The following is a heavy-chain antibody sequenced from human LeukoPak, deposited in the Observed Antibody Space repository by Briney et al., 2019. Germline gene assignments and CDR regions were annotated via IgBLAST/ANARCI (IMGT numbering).Heavy chain of an antibody. D-gene: IGHD6-13*01. Sequence: ASVKVSCKASGGTFSSYAISWVRQAPGQGLEWMGGIIPIFGTANYAQKFQGRVTITADESTSTAYMELSSLRSEDTAVYYCARASSAGPYYYYYMDVWGKGTTVTISS. CDR1: GGTFSSYA. V-gene: IGHV1-69*13. CDR3: ARASSAGPYYYYYMDV. J-gene: IGHJ6*03. CDR2: IIPIFGTA.